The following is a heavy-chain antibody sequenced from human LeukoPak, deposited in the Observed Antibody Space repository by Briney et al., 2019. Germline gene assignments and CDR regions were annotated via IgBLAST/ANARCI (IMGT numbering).Heavy chain of an antibody. D-gene: IGHD3-10*01. Sequence: GGSLRLSCAASGFTFSGYAMSWVRQAPGKGLEWVSAISGSGGSTYYADSVKGRFTISRDNSKNTLYLQMNSLRAEDTAVYYCAKGNVMVRGVIKFITNFDYWGQGTLVTVSS. J-gene: IGHJ4*02. CDR3: AKGNVMVRGVIKFITNFDY. V-gene: IGHV3-23*01. CDR1: GFTFSGYA. CDR2: ISGSGGST.